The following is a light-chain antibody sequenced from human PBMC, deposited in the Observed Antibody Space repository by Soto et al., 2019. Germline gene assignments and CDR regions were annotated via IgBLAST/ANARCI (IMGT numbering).Light chain of an antibody. V-gene: IGKV1-9*01. J-gene: IGKJ5*01. CDR1: QGISSY. Sequence: DIQLTQSPCFLSASVGDRVTITCRASQGISSYLAWYQQKPGKAPKLLIYAASTLQSGVPSRFSGSGSGTEFTLTISSLQPEDFATYYCQQLNSSPITFGQGTRLDIK. CDR3: QQLNSSPIT. CDR2: AAS.